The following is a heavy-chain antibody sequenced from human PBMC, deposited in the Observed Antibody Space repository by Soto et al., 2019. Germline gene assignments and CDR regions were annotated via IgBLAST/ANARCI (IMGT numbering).Heavy chain of an antibody. CDR2: ISSSSSTI. Sequence: GGSLRLSCAASGFTFSSYSMNWVRQAPGEGLEWVSYISSSSSTIYYADSVKGRFTISRDNAKNSLYLQMNSLRDEDTAVYYCARDLVEYYDFWSGYYPPSYYYYGMDVWGQGTTVTVSS. V-gene: IGHV3-48*02. D-gene: IGHD3-3*01. J-gene: IGHJ6*02. CDR1: GFTFSSYS. CDR3: ARDLVEYYDFWSGYYPPSYYYYGMDV.